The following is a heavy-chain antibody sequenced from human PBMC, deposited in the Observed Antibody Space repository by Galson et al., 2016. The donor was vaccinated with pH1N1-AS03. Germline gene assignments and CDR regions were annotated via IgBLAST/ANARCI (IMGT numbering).Heavy chain of an antibody. V-gene: IGHV4-39*02. D-gene: IGHD3-10*01. CDR2: VDYNVGT. CDR3: ATYMAGEGGRGY. Sequence: LSLTCSVSGASISSRSYHWVWIRQPPGKGLEWIGIVDYNVGTYYNPSLKSRVTIPADTSNNRFSLKLTSVTAADTAMYYCATYMAGEGGRGYWGPGTLVTVSS. J-gene: IGHJ4*02. CDR1: GASISSRSYH.